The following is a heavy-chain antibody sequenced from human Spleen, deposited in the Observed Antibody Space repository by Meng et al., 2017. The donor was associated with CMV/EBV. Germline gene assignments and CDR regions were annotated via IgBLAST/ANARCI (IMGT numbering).Heavy chain of an antibody. CDR1: GLTFNGQY. CDR3: ARLVVLVPDAIVRDY. D-gene: IGHD2-2*02. Sequence: AGLTFNGQYLHWVRQDPGQGLEWMGWINPNTGGTNYAQKFKGRVTMTRDTSINTVYMELSGLTSDDTAVYYCARLVVLVPDAIVRDYWGQGTLVTVSS. J-gene: IGHJ4*02. CDR2: INPNTGGT. V-gene: IGHV1-2*02.